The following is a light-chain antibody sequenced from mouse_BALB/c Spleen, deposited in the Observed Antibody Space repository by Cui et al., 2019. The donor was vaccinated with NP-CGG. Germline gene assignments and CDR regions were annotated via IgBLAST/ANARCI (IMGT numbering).Light chain of an antibody. CDR1: TGAITTSNY. J-gene: IGLJ1*01. CDR2: GTK. CDR3: ALWYSNHWV. V-gene: IGLV1*01. Sequence: AAVTQEPAFTTPPGETVTLTCRSSTGAITTSNYANWVQEKPDHLFTGLIGGTKNRAPGVPARFSGSLIGDKAALTITGAQTEDEAIYFCALWYSNHWVFGGGTKLTVL.